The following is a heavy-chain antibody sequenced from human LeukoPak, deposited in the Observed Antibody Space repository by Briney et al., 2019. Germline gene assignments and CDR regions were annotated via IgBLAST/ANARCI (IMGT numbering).Heavy chain of an antibody. CDR2: ISSSSSYI. J-gene: IGHJ5*02. D-gene: IGHD2-2*01. V-gene: IGHV3-21*01. CDR3: AREGCSSTSCYFDP. Sequence: GGSLRLSCAASGFTFSSYSMNWVRQAPGKGLEWVSSISSSSSYIYYADSVKGRFTISRDNAKNSLYLQMNSLRAEDTAVYYCAREGCSSTSCYFDPWGQGTLATVSS. CDR1: GFTFSSYS.